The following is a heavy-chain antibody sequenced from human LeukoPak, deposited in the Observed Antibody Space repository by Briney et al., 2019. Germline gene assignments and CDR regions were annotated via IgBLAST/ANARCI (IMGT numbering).Heavy chain of an antibody. CDR1: GGSISSSNYY. D-gene: IGHD6-19*01. V-gene: IGHV4-39*01. CDR2: IYYSGNT. CDR3: ARQSSGWRFYFDY. Sequence: SETLSLTCTVSGGSISSSNYYWGWIRQPPGKGLEWIGSIYYSGNTYYNPSLKSRVTISVDTSKNQFSLKLSSVTAADTALYYCARQSSGWRFYFDYWGQGTLVTVSS. J-gene: IGHJ4*02.